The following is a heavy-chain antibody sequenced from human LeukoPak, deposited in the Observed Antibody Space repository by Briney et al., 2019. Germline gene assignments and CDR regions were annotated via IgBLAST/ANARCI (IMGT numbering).Heavy chain of an antibody. J-gene: IGHJ6*03. CDR1: GGTFSSYA. Sequence: SVKVSCKASGGTFSSYAISWVRQAPGQRLEWMGGIIPIFGTANYAQKFQGRVTITADKSTSTAYMELSSLRSEDTAVYYCARGSSWYEDYYYYYYMDVWGKGTTVTVSS. V-gene: IGHV1-69*06. CDR3: ARGSSWYEDYYYYYYMDV. CDR2: IIPIFGTA. D-gene: IGHD6-13*01.